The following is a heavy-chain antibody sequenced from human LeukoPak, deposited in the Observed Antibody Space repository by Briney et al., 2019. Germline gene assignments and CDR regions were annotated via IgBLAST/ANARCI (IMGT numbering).Heavy chain of an antibody. CDR1: GGSISSSSYY. CDR3: ASLTVTMSGSYYYYYGMDV. CDR2: IYYSGNT. J-gene: IGHJ6*02. V-gene: IGHV4-39*01. D-gene: IGHD4-17*01. Sequence: PSETLSLTCTVSGGSISSSSYYWGWIRQPPGKGLEWIGSIYYSGNTYYNPSLKSRVTISVDTSKNQFSLKLSSVTAADTAVYYCASLTVTMSGSYYYYYGMDVWGQGTTVTVSS.